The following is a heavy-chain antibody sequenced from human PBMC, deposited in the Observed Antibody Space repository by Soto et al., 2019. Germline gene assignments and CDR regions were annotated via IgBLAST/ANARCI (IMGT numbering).Heavy chain of an antibody. CDR1: GYTFASYG. V-gene: IGHV1-18*01. J-gene: IGHJ5*02. CDR2: INPYNGNT. Sequence: QVQLVQSGAEVKKPGTSVKVACKASGYTFASYGIGWVRQAPGQGLEWMAWINPYNGNTKYTQKIQGRVTVTTDTSTSTGHMEQRVMTSDSTPVYYCPRTNTVGAVGWFGPWGQRTLVTV. D-gene: IGHD1-26*01. CDR3: PRTNTVGAVGWFGP.